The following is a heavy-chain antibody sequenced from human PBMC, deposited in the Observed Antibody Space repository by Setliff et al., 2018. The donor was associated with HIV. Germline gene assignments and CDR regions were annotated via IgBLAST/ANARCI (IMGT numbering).Heavy chain of an antibody. D-gene: IGHD3-10*01. Sequence: PSETLSLTCAVYGGSFSGYYWSWIRQPPGKGLEWIGVIYYRGSAYYNLSLQSRVTLSVDTSKNSFSLHLTSVTAADTAVYFCARARGPPLPVLDFWGQGTLVTVSS. CDR1: GGSFSGYY. CDR2: IYYRGSA. J-gene: IGHJ4*02. CDR3: ARARGPPLPVLDF. V-gene: IGHV4-34*01.